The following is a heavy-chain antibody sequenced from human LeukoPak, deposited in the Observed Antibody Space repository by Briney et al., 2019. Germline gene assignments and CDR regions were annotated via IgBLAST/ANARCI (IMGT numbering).Heavy chain of an antibody. CDR1: GGTFSSYA. Sequence: SVKVSCKASGGTFSSYAISWVRQAPGQGLEWMGGIIPIFGTANYAQKFQGRVTITADESTSTAYMELSSLRSEDTAVYYCARGPYYYDSSGYYNYWGQGTLVTVSS. D-gene: IGHD3-22*01. CDR2: IIPIFGTA. J-gene: IGHJ4*02. CDR3: ARGPYYYDSSGYYNY. V-gene: IGHV1-69*01.